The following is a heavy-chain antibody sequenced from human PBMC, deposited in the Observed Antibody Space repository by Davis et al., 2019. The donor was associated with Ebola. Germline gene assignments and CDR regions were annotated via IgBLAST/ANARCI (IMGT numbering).Heavy chain of an antibody. CDR1: GFTFSSYW. V-gene: IGHV3-74*01. CDR3: ARVEITMVRGVIITASYCDY. Sequence: GESLKISCAASGFTFSSYWMHWVRQAPGKGLVWVSRINSDGSSTSYADSVKGRFTISRDNAKNTLYLQMNSLRAEDTAVYYCARVEITMVRGVIITASYCDYWGQGTLVTVSS. CDR2: INSDGSST. J-gene: IGHJ4*02. D-gene: IGHD3-10*01.